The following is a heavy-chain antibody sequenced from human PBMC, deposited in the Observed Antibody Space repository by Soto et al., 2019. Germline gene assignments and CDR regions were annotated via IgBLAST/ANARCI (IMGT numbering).Heavy chain of an antibody. CDR3: ARDRFTDGSGSYRPADFDY. J-gene: IGHJ4*02. V-gene: IGHV1-18*01. CDR1: GYTFTSYG. CDR2: ISAYNGNT. D-gene: IGHD3-10*01. Sequence: QVQLVQSGAEVKKPGASVKVSCKASGYTFTSYGISWVRQAPGQGLEWMGWISAYNGNTNYAQKLQGRVTMTTDTSTSTAYMELRSLRSDDTAVYYCARDRFTDGSGSYRPADFDYWGQGTLVTVSS.